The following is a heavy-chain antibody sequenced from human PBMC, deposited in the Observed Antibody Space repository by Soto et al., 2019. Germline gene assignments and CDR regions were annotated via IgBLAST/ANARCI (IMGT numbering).Heavy chain of an antibody. CDR2: INDDGSST. Sequence: EVQLVESGGGLVQPGGSLRLSCAASGFTFSNYWMHWVRQAPGKGLVWVSRINDDGSSTDYADSVKGRFTISRDNAKNTLYLQMNGLRADDTAVYYCSRVGATIFGGVLAFDVWGRGTMVTVSS. V-gene: IGHV3-74*01. CDR3: SRVGATIFGGVLAFDV. CDR1: GFTFSNYW. D-gene: IGHD3-3*02. J-gene: IGHJ3*01.